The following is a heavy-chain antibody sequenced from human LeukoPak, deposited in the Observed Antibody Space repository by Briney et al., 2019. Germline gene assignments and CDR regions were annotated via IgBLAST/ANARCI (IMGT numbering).Heavy chain of an antibody. CDR1: GFTFSSYA. CDR2: ISGSGGST. CDR3: AKERVGSGWFVYFDS. Sequence: TGGSLRLSCAASGFTFSSYAMSWVRQAPGKGLEWVSAISGSGGSTYYADSAKGRFTISRDNSKNTLYLQMNSLRAEDTAVYYCAKERVGSGWFVYFDSWGQGTLVTVSS. J-gene: IGHJ4*02. D-gene: IGHD6-19*01. V-gene: IGHV3-23*01.